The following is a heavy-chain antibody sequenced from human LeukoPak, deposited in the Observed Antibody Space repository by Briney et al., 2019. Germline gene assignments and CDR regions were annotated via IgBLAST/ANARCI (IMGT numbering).Heavy chain of an antibody. Sequence: SASLSLTCTVSGGSISSYYLSWIRQPPGKGLEWIGYIYYSGSTNYNPSLKSRVTISVDTSKNQISLKLSSVTAADTAVYYCARHKPPSTVPFDYWGQGTLVTVSS. CDR1: GGSISSYY. CDR3: ARHKPPSTVPFDY. CDR2: IYYSGST. D-gene: IGHD4-17*01. V-gene: IGHV4-59*01. J-gene: IGHJ4*02.